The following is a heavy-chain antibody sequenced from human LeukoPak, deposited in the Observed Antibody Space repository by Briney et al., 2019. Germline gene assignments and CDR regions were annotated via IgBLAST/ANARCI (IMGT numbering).Heavy chain of an antibody. CDR2: IIPIFGTA. D-gene: IGHD3-9*01. CDR3: ARVRNYDILTGYRTFYGMDV. Sequence: GASVKVSCKASGGTFSSYAISWVRQAPGQGLEWMGGIIPIFGTANYAQKFQGRVTITADESTSTAYMELSSLRSEDTAVYYCARVRNYDILTGYRTFYGMDVWGQGTTVTVSS. CDR1: GGTFSSYA. V-gene: IGHV1-69*13. J-gene: IGHJ6*02.